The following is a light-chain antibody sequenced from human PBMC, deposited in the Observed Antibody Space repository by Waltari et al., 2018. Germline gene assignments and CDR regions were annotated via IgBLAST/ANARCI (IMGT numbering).Light chain of an antibody. V-gene: IGLV1-47*01. Sequence: QSVLTQPPSASGAPGQEVSIPCSGGSPTITIYVFWYQQFPGPAPKLIVYKDYVRPSGVPDRFSASKSGTSASLAISGLRSDDEADYYCATWDDSLNGWVFGGGTKLTVL. CDR3: ATWDDSLNGWV. CDR2: KDY. J-gene: IGLJ3*02. CDR1: SPTITIY.